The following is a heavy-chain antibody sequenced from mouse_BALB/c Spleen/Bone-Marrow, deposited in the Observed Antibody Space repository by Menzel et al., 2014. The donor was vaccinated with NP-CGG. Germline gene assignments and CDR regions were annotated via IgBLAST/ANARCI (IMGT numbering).Heavy chain of an antibody. J-gene: IGHJ3*01. D-gene: IGHD3-1*01. V-gene: IGHV1-55*01. CDR2: IYPGSGST. Sequence: QVQLKESGAELVKPGTSVKLSCKASGYNFXSYRINWVKLRPGQGLEWIGDIYPGSGSTNYNEKFKSKATLTVDTSSSTAYMQLSSLASEDSALYYCARFSQLGLLAYWGQGTPVTVSA. CDR3: ARFSQLGLLAY. CDR1: GYNFXSYR.